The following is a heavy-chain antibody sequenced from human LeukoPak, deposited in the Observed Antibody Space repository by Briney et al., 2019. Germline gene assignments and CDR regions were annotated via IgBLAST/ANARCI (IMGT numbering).Heavy chain of an antibody. Sequence: SVKVSCKASGGTFSSYAISWVRQAPGQGLEWMGRIIPIFGTANYAQQFQGRVTITTDESTSAAYVELSSLRSEDTAVYYCASRVLSSYGYYFDYWGQGTLVTVSS. CDR1: GGTFSSYA. D-gene: IGHD5-18*01. CDR2: IIPIFGTA. J-gene: IGHJ4*02. CDR3: ASRVLSSYGYYFDY. V-gene: IGHV1-69*05.